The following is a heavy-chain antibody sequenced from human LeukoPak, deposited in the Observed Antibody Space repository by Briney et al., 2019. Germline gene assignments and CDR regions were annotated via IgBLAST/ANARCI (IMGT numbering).Heavy chain of an antibody. Sequence: GGSLRLSCAASGFTFSDAWMSWVRQAPGRGLEWVGRIKSKTDGETTDYAAPVKGRFTISRDDSKNTLYLQINSLKTEDTAVYCCIWDYDGSWGQGTLVTVSS. D-gene: IGHD1-7*01. CDR2: IKSKTDGETT. V-gene: IGHV3-15*01. J-gene: IGHJ5*02. CDR3: IWDYDGS. CDR1: GFTFSDAW.